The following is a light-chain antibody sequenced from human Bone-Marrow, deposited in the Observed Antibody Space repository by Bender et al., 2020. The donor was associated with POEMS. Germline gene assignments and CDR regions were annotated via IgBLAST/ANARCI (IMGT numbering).Light chain of an antibody. CDR2: KDN. CDR3: QSADTSARSLYV. J-gene: IGLJ1*01. CDR1: TLSRQF. V-gene: IGLV3-25*03. Sequence: AARITCSGDTLSRQFAYWYQQKPGQAPVLMIYKDNERPSGIPERFSASTSGTIATLTISGVQAEDEADYYCQSADTSARSLYVFGTGTKVTVL.